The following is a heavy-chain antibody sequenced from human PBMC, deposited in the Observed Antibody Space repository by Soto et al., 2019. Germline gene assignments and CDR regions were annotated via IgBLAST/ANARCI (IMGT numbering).Heavy chain of an antibody. D-gene: IGHD6-25*01. CDR2: IDWDDDK. CDR3: ARLPVAAGYYGMDV. CDR1: GFSLSTSGMR. J-gene: IGHJ6*02. V-gene: IGHV2-70*04. Sequence: GSGPTLVDPTQTLTLTCTFSGFSLSTSGMRVSWIRQPPGKALEWLARIDWDDDKYYSTSLKTRLTISKDTSKNQVVLTMTNMDPVDTATYYCARLPVAAGYYGMDVWGQGTTVTVSS.